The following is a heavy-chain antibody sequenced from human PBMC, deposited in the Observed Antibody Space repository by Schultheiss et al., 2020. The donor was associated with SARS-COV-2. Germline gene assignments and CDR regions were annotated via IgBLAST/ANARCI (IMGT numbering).Heavy chain of an antibody. CDR1: GFTFSSYA. CDR3: ARAYDYGGEGYAFDI. CDR2: ISSNGGST. J-gene: IGHJ3*02. V-gene: IGHV3-64*04. Sequence: GGSLRLSCSASGFTFSSYAMHWVRQAPGKGLEYVSAISSNGGSTYYADSVKGRFTISRDNAKNSLYLQMNSLRAEDTAVYYCARAYDYGGEGYAFDIWGQGTMVTVSS. D-gene: IGHD4-23*01.